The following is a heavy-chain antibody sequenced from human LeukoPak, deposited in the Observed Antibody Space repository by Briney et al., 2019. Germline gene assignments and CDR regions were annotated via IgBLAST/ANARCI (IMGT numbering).Heavy chain of an antibody. J-gene: IGHJ4*02. CDR3: AKESRGYNYGALDS. CDR1: GFTFSSDW. Sequence: GGSLRLSCAASGFTFSSDWMHWVRQAPGKGLVWVSRIKSDGSSTRYADSVKGRFTISRDNSKNTLYLQMNSLRDEDTAVYYCAKESRGYNYGALDSWGQGTLVAVSS. V-gene: IGHV3-74*01. CDR2: IKSDGSST. D-gene: IGHD5-18*01.